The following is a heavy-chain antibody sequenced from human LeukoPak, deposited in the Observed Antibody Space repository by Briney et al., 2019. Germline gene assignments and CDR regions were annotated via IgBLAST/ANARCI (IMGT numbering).Heavy chain of an antibody. CDR1: GGSLSGYY. CDR3: ARGPYCSSTSCYTNWFDP. D-gene: IGHD2-2*02. CDR2: INHSGST. V-gene: IGHV4-34*01. J-gene: IGHJ5*02. Sequence: SETLSLTCAVYGGSLSGYYWSWIRQPPGKGLEWIGEINHSGSTNYNPSLKSRVTISVDTSKNQFSLKLSSVTAADTAVYYCARGPYCSSTSCYTNWFDPWGQGTLVTVSS.